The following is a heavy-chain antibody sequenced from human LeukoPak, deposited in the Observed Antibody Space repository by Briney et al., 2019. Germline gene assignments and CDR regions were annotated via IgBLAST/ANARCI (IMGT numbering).Heavy chain of an antibody. D-gene: IGHD4-17*01. CDR1: GFTFSSYG. CDR3: ANSPYGDWSFDF. J-gene: IGHJ4*02. CDR2: IRYHGRDK. Sequence: GGSLRLSCAASGFTFSSYGMHWVRQAPGKGQEWVAFIRYHGRDKYYADSVRGRFTISRDNSRNTLYLQMDSLRAEDTAVYYCANSPYGDWSFDFWGQGTLVTVSS. V-gene: IGHV3-30*02.